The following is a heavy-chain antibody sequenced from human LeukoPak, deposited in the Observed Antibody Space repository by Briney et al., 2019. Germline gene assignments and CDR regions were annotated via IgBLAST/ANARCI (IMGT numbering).Heavy chain of an antibody. V-gene: IGHV4-34*01. J-gene: IGHJ6*02. CDR1: GGSFSGYY. Sequence: SETLSLTCAVCGGSFSGYYWSWIRQPPGKGLEWIGEINHSGSTNYNPSLKSRVTISVDTSKNQFSLKLNSVTATDTAVYYCARSGTSRYYFYGMDVWGQGTTVTVSS. CDR3: ARSGTSRYYFYGMDV. CDR2: INHSGST. D-gene: IGHD3-9*01.